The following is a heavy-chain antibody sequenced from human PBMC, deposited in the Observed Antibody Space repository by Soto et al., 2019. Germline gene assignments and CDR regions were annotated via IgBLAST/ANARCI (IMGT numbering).Heavy chain of an antibody. CDR3: AKGGHIDF. Sequence: EVQLVESGGCLVQPGGSLRLSCAASGFSFSTYWMSWVRQVPGAGLEWVANIKADGSETYYVDSVRGRFTISRDNVKTSLFLQLNNLRAEDTAVYYCAKGGHIDFCGQGTLVTVSS. V-gene: IGHV3-7*03. CDR2: IKADGSET. J-gene: IGHJ4*02. D-gene: IGHD3-16*01. CDR1: GFSFSTYW.